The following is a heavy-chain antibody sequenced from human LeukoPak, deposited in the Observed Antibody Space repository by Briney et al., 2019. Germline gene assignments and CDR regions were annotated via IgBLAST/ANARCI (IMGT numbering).Heavy chain of an antibody. V-gene: IGHV3-21*01. Sequence: PGGSLRLSCGASGFXFSSYSINWVRQAPGKGLEWVSSISSSSSYIYYADSVKGRFTISRDNAKNSLYLQMNSLRAEDTAVYYCARRSYDNWFDPWGQGTLVTVSS. D-gene: IGHD3-16*01. CDR1: GFXFSSYS. J-gene: IGHJ5*02. CDR2: ISSSSSYI. CDR3: ARRSYDNWFDP.